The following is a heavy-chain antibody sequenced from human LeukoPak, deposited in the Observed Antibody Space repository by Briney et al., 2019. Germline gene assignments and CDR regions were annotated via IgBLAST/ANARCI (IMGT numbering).Heavy chain of an antibody. Sequence: SGGSLRLSCAASGFTFDDYAMHWVRQAPGKGLEWVSLISGDGDSTYYADSVEGRFTISRDNGKNSLYLQMNSLRTEDTALYYCAKGVNDYYYYYMDVWGKGTTVTVSS. D-gene: IGHD1-1*01. V-gene: IGHV3-43*02. CDR1: GFTFDDYA. CDR3: AKGVNDYYYYYMDV. CDR2: ISGDGDST. J-gene: IGHJ6*03.